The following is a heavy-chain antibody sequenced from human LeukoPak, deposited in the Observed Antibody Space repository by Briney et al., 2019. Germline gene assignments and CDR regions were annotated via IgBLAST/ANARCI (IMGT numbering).Heavy chain of an antibody. CDR1: GYTFTNYA. V-gene: IGHV7-4-1*02. CDR3: ARDDHDYGGNQRGFDY. Sequence: ASVKVSCKASGYTFTNYAINWVRQAPGQGLEWMGWINTNTGNPTYAQGFTGRFVFSLDTSVSTAYLQISSLKAEDTAVYYCARDDHDYGGNQRGFDYWGQGTLVTVSS. J-gene: IGHJ4*02. D-gene: IGHD4-23*01. CDR2: INTNTGNP.